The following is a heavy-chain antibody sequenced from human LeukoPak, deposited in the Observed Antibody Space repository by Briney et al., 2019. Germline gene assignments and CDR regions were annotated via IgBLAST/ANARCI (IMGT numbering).Heavy chain of an antibody. V-gene: IGHV3-21*01. CDR3: ARARDGYNSDYYYYMDV. D-gene: IGHD5-24*01. CDR1: GFTFSSYS. CDR2: ISSSSSYI. Sequence: TGGSLRLSCAASGFTFSSYSMNWVRQAPGKGLEWVSSISSSSSYIYYADSVKGRFTISRDNAKNSLYLQMNSLRAEDTAVYYCARARDGYNSDYYYYMDVWGKGTTVTVSS. J-gene: IGHJ6*03.